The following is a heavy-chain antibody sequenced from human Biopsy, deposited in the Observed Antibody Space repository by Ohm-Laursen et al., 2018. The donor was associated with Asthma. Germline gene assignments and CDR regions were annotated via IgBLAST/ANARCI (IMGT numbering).Heavy chain of an antibody. Sequence: SLRLSCTASGFTFSYYCMHWVRQAPGKGLVWVSRISHDGATSNYADSVKGRFTISRDNAKNTLYLHLNTLRADDTAVYFCARSVNGSFDYWGQGTLVTVSS. V-gene: IGHV3-74*01. D-gene: IGHD2-8*01. CDR2: ISHDGATS. CDR3: ARSVNGSFDY. J-gene: IGHJ4*02. CDR1: GFTFSYYC.